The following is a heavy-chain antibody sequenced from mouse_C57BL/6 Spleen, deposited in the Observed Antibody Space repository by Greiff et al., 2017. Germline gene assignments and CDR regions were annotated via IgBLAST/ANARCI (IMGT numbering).Heavy chain of an antibody. V-gene: IGHV1-69*01. CDR1: GYTFTSYW. J-gene: IGHJ1*03. Sequence: QVQLQQPGAELVMPGASVKLSCKASGYTFTSYWMHWVKQRPGQGLEWIGEIDPSDSYTNYNQKFKGKSTLTVDKSSSTAYMQLSSLTSEDSAVYYCARLLRPDWYFDVWGTGTTVTVSS. CDR3: ARLLRPDWYFDV. D-gene: IGHD1-2*01. CDR2: IDPSDSYT.